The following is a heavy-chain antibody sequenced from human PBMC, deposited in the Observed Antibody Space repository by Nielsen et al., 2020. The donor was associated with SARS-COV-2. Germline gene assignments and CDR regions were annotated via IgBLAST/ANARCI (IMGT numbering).Heavy chain of an antibody. CDR2: ISSSSSYT. CDR3: ARHVLGKGSFIIAVAGYFDY. V-gene: IGHV3-21*01. Sequence: WIRQPPGKGLEWVSSISSSSSYTYYADSVKGRFTISRDNAKNSLYLQMNSLRAEDTAVYYCARHVLGKGSFIIAVAGYFDYWGQGTLVTVSS. D-gene: IGHD6-19*01. J-gene: IGHJ4*02.